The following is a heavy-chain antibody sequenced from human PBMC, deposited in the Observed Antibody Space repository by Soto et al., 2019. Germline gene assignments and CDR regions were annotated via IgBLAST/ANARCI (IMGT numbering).Heavy chain of an antibody. CDR2: ISYDGSNK. CDR1: GFTFSSYA. Sequence: QVQLVESGGGVVQPGRSLRLSCAASGFTFSSYAMLWVRQAPGKGLEWVAVISYDGSNKYYADSVKGRFTVSRDNSKNTLYLQMNSLRAEDTAVYYCARGNYYGGNSGYYFDYWGQGTLVTVSS. CDR3: ARGNYYGGNSGYYFDY. D-gene: IGHD4-17*01. J-gene: IGHJ4*02. V-gene: IGHV3-30-3*01.